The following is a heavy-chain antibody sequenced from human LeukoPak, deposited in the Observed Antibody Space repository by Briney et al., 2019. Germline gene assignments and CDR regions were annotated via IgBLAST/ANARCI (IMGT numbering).Heavy chain of an antibody. J-gene: IGHJ4*02. Sequence: GGSLRLSCAASGFIFSSYSMNWVRQAPGKGLEWVSSISSSSSYIYYADSVKGRFTISRDNAKNSLYLQMNSLRAEDTAVYYCARVRVVVVITGDYFDYWGQGTLVTVSS. D-gene: IGHD3-22*01. V-gene: IGHV3-21*01. CDR1: GFIFSSYS. CDR3: ARVRVVVVITGDYFDY. CDR2: ISSSSSYI.